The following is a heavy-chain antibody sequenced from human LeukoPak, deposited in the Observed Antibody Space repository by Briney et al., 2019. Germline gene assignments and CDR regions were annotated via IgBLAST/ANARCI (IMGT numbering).Heavy chain of an antibody. CDR2: IFYSGTT. CDR1: RGAISSSNYY. V-gene: IGHV4-39*07. CDR3: ARGGWFERGRFDY. Sequence: SETLSLTCSVSRGAISSSNYYWGWIRQPPGKGLEWIGNIFYSGTTYYNPSLPSLKSRVTILVDTSKNQFSLKLSSVTAADTAVYFCARGGWFERGRFDYWGQGTLVTVSS. D-gene: IGHD3-10*01. J-gene: IGHJ4*02.